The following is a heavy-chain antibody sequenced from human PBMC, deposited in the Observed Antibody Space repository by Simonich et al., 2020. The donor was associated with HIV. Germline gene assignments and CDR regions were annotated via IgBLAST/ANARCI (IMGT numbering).Heavy chain of an antibody. D-gene: IGHD2-8*01. CDR3: ARAGYCSNGVCYHLQRTLDY. Sequence: EVQLVESGGGLVKPGGSLRLSCTASGFTFSNAWMSWVRQAPGKGLEWVGRIKSKTDGGTTDYAAPVKGRFTISRDNAKNSLYLQMNSLRAEDTAVFYCARAGYCSNGVCYHLQRTLDYWGQGTLVTVSS. V-gene: IGHV3-15*01. J-gene: IGHJ4*02. CDR1: GFTFSNAW. CDR2: IKSKTDGGTT.